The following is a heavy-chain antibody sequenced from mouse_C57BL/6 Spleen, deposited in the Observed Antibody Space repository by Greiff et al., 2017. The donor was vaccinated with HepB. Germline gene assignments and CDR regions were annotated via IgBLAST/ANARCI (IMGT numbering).Heavy chain of an antibody. CDR2: IYPGSGST. V-gene: IGHV1-55*01. CDR3: ARTTVVARGYFDV. J-gene: IGHJ1*03. D-gene: IGHD1-1*01. CDR1: GYTFTSYW. Sequence: QVQLKQPGAELVKPGASVKMSCKASGYTFTSYWITWVKQRPGQGLEWIGDIYPGSGSTNYNEKFKSKATLTVDTSSSTAYMQLSSLTSEDSAVYYCARTTVVARGYFDVWGTGTTVTVSS.